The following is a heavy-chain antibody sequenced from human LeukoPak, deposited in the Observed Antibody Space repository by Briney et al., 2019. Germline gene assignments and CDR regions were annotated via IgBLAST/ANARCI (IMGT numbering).Heavy chain of an antibody. J-gene: IGHJ4*02. V-gene: IGHV3-48*01. CDR2: ISSSSSTI. D-gene: IGHD3-3*01. Sequence: GGSLRLSCAASGFTFSRYSMNWVRQALGKGLEGVSYISSSSSTIYYAGSVKGRFTISRDNAKNSLYLQMNSLRAEDTAVYYCARDLEWLLSYFDYWGQGTLVTVSS. CDR3: ARDLEWLLSYFDY. CDR1: GFTFSRYS.